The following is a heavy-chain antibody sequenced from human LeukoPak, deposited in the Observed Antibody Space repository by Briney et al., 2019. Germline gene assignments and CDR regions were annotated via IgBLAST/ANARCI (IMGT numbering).Heavy chain of an antibody. J-gene: IGHJ4*02. V-gene: IGHV3-48*01. CDR3: AKPHFDG. CDR2: ISSSSSTI. CDR1: GFTFSSYS. Sequence: PGGSLRLSCAASGFTFSSYSMNWVRQATGKGLEWVSYISSSSSTIYYVDSVQGRFTISRVNSKNMLYVELNSLRAEGPVVLCCAKPHFDGWGQGTLVTVSS.